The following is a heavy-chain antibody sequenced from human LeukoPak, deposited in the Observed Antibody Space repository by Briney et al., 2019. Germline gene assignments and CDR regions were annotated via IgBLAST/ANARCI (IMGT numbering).Heavy chain of an antibody. CDR2: ISSSSSYT. D-gene: IGHD6-13*01. V-gene: IGHV3-11*06. Sequence: GGSLRLSCAASGFTFSDYYMRWIRQAPGKGLEWVSYISSSSSYTIYADSVKGRFTISRDNAKNSLYLQMNSLRAEGTAVYYCARGGIAAADTYGMDVWGKGTTVTVPS. CDR1: GFTFSDYY. J-gene: IGHJ6*04. CDR3: ARGGIAAADTYGMDV.